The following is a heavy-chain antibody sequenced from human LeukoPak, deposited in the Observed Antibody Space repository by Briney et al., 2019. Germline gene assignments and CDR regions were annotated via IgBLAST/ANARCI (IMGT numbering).Heavy chain of an antibody. CDR2: INPNSGGT. D-gene: IGHD2-15*01. J-gene: IGHJ4*02. V-gene: IGHV1-2*02. Sequence: ASVKVPCKASGYTFTGYYMHWVRQAPGQGLEWMGWINPNSGGTNYAQKFQGRVTMTRDTSISTAYMELSRPRSDDTAVYYCARVVVVVAATPSYFDYWGQGTLVTVSS. CDR1: GYTFTGYY. CDR3: ARVVVVVAATPSYFDY.